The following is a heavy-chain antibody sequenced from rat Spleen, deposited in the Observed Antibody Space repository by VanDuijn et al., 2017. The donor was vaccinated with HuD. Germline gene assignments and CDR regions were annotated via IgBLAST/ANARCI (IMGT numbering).Heavy chain of an antibody. Sequence: EVQLVESGGGLVQPGRSMKLSCAASGFTFSNFPMAWVRQAPTKGLEWVATISTSGGSTYYRDSVKGRFTIARDNAKCTLYMQMDSLRSEDTATYYCARQDGGGYENWGQGVMVTVSS. CDR2: ISTSGGST. CDR1: GFTFSNFP. D-gene: IGHD1-11*01. J-gene: IGHJ2*01. V-gene: IGHV5-46*01. CDR3: ARQDGGGYEN.